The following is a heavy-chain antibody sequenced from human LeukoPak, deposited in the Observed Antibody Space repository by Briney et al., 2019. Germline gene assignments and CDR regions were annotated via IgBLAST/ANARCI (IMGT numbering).Heavy chain of an antibody. CDR2: IWYDGSNK. D-gene: IGHD3-10*01. Sequence: TGGSLRLSCAASGFTFSSYGMHWVRQAPGKGLEWVAVIWYDGSNKYYADSVKGRFTISRDNSKNTLYLQMNSLRAEDTAVYYCARGGPGNYYYYMDVWGKGTTVTVSS. CDR1: GFTFSSYG. J-gene: IGHJ6*03. CDR3: ARGGPGNYYYYMDV. V-gene: IGHV3-33*01.